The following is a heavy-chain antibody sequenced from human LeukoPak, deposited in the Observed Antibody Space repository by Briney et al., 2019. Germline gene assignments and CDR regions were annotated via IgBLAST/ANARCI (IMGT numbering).Heavy chain of an antibody. CDR3: ARDAGNSGYGCDL. V-gene: IGHV3-48*01. CDR2: IRSSSET. CDR1: GFIFNQYS. Sequence: GGSLRLSCAASGFIFNQYSMNWVRQAPGKGLEWVSHIRSSSETFYADSVKGRFTISRDNARNSLYLQMNNLRGEDTAIYYCARDAGNSGYGCDLWGQGTLVTVSS. J-gene: IGHJ5*02. D-gene: IGHD5-12*01.